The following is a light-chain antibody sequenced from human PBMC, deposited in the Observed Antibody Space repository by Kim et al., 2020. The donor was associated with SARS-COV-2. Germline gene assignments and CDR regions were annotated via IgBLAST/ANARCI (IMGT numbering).Light chain of an antibody. CDR1: QGISSW. Sequence: LSAYGGDRITLTCRASQGISSWLAWYQQKPGKAPKLLIHKASILESGVPSRFSGSGSGTEFTLTISSLQPDDFATYYCQQCNSWTFGQGTKVDIK. J-gene: IGKJ1*01. CDR3: QQCNSWT. CDR2: KAS. V-gene: IGKV1-5*03.